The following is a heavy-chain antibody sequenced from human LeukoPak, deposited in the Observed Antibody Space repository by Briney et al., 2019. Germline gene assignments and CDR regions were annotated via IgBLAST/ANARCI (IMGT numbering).Heavy chain of an antibody. CDR2: IIPILGIA. CDR1: GYTFTSYD. V-gene: IGHV1-69*04. CDR3: ASSSVAVGGGVGYFDY. D-gene: IGHD6-19*01. Sequence: SVKVSCKASGYTFTSYDISWVRQAPGQGLEWMGRIIPILGIANYAQKFQGRVTITADKSTSTAYMELSSLRSEDTAVYYCASSSVAVGGGVGYFDYWGQGTLVTVSS. J-gene: IGHJ4*02.